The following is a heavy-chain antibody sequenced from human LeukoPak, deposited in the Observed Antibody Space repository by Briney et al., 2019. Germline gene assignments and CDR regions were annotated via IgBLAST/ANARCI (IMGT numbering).Heavy chain of an antibody. V-gene: IGHV3-74*01. CDR2: INPDGRTI. J-gene: IGHJ4*02. D-gene: IGHD6-19*01. CDR1: EFTFSSYW. Sequence: GGSLRLSCAASEFTFSSYWMHWVRQAPGKGLVWVSRINPDGRTISYADSVKDRFTISRDNAKNTLYLQMNSLRAEDTAVYYCVRVAVGEYHSDHWGQGTLVTVSS. CDR3: VRVAVGEYHSDH.